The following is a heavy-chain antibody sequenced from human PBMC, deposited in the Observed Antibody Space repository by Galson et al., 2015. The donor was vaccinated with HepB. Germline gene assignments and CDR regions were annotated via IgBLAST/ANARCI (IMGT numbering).Heavy chain of an antibody. J-gene: IGHJ3*02. V-gene: IGHV1-2*02. Sequence: SVKVSCKASGYTFTGYYMHWVRQAPGQGLEWMGWINPNSGGTNYAQKFQGRVTMTRDTSISTAYMELSRLRSDDTAVYYCAREGGYGGNSNAFDIWGQGTMVTVSS. CDR3: AREGGYGGNSNAFDI. CDR2: INPNSGGT. D-gene: IGHD4-23*01. CDR1: GYTFTGYY.